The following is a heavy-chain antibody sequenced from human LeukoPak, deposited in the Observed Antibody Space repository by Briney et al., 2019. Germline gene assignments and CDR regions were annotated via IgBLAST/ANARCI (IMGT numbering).Heavy chain of an antibody. J-gene: IGHJ4*02. D-gene: IGHD3-22*01. CDR3: ARDEAPSTYYYDSSGYYGSDY. Sequence: GGSLRLSCAASGFTFSSYSMNWVRQAPGKGLEWVSSISSSSSYIYYADSVKGRFTISRDNAKNSLYLQMNSLRAEDTAVYYCARDEAPSTYYYDSSGYYGSDYWGQGTLVAVSS. V-gene: IGHV3-21*01. CDR2: ISSSSSYI. CDR1: GFTFSSYS.